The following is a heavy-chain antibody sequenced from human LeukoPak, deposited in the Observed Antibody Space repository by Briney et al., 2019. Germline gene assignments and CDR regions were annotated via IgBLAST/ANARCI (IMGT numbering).Heavy chain of an antibody. V-gene: IGHV3-74*01. CDR3: AREMVVVASNGYGMDV. Sequence: GGSLRLSCAASGFTFSSYWMHWVRQAPGKGLVWVSRINSDGSSTSYADSVKGRFTISRDNAKNTLYLQMNSLRAEDTAVYYCAREMVVVASNGYGMDVWGQGTTVTVSS. D-gene: IGHD2-15*01. CDR1: GFTFSSYW. CDR2: INSDGSST. J-gene: IGHJ6*02.